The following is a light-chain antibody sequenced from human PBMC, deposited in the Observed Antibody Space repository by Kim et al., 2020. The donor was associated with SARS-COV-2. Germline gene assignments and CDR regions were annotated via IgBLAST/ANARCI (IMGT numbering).Light chain of an antibody. CDR2: DVS. J-gene: IGLJ1*01. Sequence: QSALTQPASVSGSPGQSITISCTGTSSDVGGYNYVSWYQQHPGKAPKLMIYDVSNRPSGVSNLFSGSKSGNTASLTISGLQAEDEADYYCSSYTSSSTGVFGTGTKVTVL. CDR3: SSYTSSSTGV. CDR1: SSDVGGYNY. V-gene: IGLV2-14*03.